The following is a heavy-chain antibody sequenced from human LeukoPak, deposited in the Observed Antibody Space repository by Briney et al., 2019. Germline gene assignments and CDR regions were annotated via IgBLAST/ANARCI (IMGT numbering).Heavy chain of an antibody. D-gene: IGHD2-15*01. CDR1: GFSFSTYA. V-gene: IGHV3-23*01. J-gene: IGHJ4*02. Sequence: GGSLILSCSASGFSFSTYAMNWVRQAPGKGLEWASAISGSGDNTYYADSVRGRFTSSRDNSKNKRYLQMNSLRAEDTAVYYCTKDLTPYCSGGSCYPGGFDYWGQGTLVTVSS. CDR3: TKDLTPYCSGGSCYPGGFDY. CDR2: ISGSGDNT.